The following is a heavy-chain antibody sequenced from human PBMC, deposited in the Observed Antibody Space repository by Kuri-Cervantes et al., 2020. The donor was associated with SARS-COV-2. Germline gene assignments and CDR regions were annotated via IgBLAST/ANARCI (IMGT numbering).Heavy chain of an antibody. V-gene: IGHV1-8*01. Sequence: ASVKVSCKASGYTFTSYDINWVRQATGQGLEWMGWMNPNSGNTGYAQKFQGRVTMTRNTSISTAYMELSRLRSDDTAVYYCAREYSSGWSTTNYFDYWGQGALVTVSS. CDR1: GYTFTSYD. CDR2: MNPNSGNT. J-gene: IGHJ4*02. D-gene: IGHD6-19*01. CDR3: AREYSSGWSTTNYFDY.